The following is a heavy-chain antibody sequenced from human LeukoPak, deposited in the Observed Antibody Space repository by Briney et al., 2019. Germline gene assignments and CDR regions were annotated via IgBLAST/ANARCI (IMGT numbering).Heavy chain of an antibody. CDR3: AGGYYYDSSNGWFDP. CDR1: GGSISSYY. D-gene: IGHD3-22*01. CDR2: IYYSGST. J-gene: IGHJ5*02. Sequence: SETLSLTCTVSGGSISSYYWSWIRQPPGKGLEWIGYIYYSGSTNYNPSPKSRVTISVDTSKNQFSLKLSSVTAADTAVYYCAGGYYYDSSNGWFDPWGQGTLVTASS. V-gene: IGHV4-59*01.